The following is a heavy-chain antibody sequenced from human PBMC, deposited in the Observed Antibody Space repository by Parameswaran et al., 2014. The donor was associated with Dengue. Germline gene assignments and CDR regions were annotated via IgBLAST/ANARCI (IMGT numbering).Heavy chain of an antibody. CDR2: INHSGVT. J-gene: IGHJ4*02. Sequence: WIRQPPGKGLEWIGEINHSGVTIYNPSLKSRVTISADTSKNQFSLKLTSLTAADTALYYCANTVVTPGYVSDFWGQGILVTVSS. D-gene: IGHD4-23*01. V-gene: IGHV4-34*01. CDR3: ANTVVTPGYVSDF.